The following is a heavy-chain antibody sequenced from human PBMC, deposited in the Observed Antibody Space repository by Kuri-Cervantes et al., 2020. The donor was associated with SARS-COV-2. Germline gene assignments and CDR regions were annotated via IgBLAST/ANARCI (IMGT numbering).Heavy chain of an antibody. CDR1: GYTLTELS. D-gene: IGHD1-7*01. CDR3: ARSRRGTTGWFDP. V-gene: IGHV1-24*01. J-gene: IGHJ5*02. CDR2: FDPEDGET. Sequence: ASVKVSCKVSGYTLTELSMHWVRQAPGKGLEWMGGFDPEDGETIYAQKFQGRVTITADESTSTAYMELSSLRSEDTAVYYCARSRRGTTGWFDPWGQGTLVTVSS.